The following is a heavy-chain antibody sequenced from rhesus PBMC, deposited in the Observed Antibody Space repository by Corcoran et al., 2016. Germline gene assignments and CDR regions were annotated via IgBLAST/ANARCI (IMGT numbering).Heavy chain of an antibody. Sequence: EVQLVESGGGLVQPGRSLRLSCTASGFTFNSYDMSWVRHAQGKGLEWVSFISYTCKTMYYADSVKGRFTISRDNAKNSLSLQMSSLRAEDTAVYYCTRRGTAGNYRNNYFDHWGQGVLVTVSS. CDR1: GFTFNSYD. J-gene: IGHJ4*01. V-gene: IGHV3-136*01. D-gene: IGHD4-17*01. CDR3: TRRGTAGNYRNNYFDH. CDR2: ISYTCKTM.